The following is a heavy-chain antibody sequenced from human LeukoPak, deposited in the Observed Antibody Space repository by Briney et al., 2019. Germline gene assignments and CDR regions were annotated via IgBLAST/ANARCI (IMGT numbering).Heavy chain of an antibody. CDR1: GFTFSRYS. J-gene: IGHJ4*02. CDR2: ISSSSSTI. V-gene: IGHV3-48*02. CDR3: ARDYYGDYFFDY. Sequence: GGSLRLSCAASGFTFSRYSMNWVRQASGKGLEWVSYISSSSSTIDYADSVKGRFTISRDNAKNSLYLQMNSLRDEDTAVYYCARDYYGDYFFDYWGQGTLVTVSS. D-gene: IGHD4-17*01.